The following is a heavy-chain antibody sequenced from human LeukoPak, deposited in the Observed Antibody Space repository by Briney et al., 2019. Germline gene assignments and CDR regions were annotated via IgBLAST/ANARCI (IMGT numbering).Heavy chain of an antibody. D-gene: IGHD6-13*01. J-gene: IGHJ4*02. CDR1: GYTFTNYG. CDR3: ARLSIAAAGTGDY. CDR2: ISALSGKT. V-gene: IGHV1-18*01. Sequence: ASVKVSCKASGYTFTNYGIGWVRQAPGQGLEWMGWISALSGKTNYAQKLQGRVTMTTDTSTSTAYMELRSLRSDDTAVYYCARLSIAAAGTGDYWGQGTLVTVSS.